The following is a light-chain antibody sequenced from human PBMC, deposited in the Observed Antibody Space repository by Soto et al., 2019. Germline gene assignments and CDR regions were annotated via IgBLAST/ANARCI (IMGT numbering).Light chain of an antibody. J-gene: IGLJ1*01. V-gene: IGLV2-23*02. CDR1: SIDVGSYNL. Sequence: SALTHPASLSGSPGQSITFSCTGTSIDVGSYNLVSCYQQHPGKAPKLMIYEVSKRPSGVSNRFSGSKSGNTASLTISGLQAEDEADYYCCSYAGSSTYVFGTGTKVTVL. CDR2: EVS. CDR3: CSYAGSSTYV.